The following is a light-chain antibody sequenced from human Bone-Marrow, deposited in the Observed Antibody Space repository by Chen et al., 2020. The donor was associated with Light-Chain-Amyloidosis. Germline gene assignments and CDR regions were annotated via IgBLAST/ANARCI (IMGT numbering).Light chain of an antibody. J-gene: IGLJ2*01. CDR1: DLPTKY. V-gene: IGLV3-25*03. CDR3: QSADSSGTYEVI. CDR2: RDT. Sequence: SYELTQPPSVSVSPGQTARITCSGDDLPTKYAYWYQQKPGQAPVLVIHRDTERPSGISESVSGSSSGTTATLTISGVQAEDEADYHCQSADSSGTYEVIFGGGTKLTVL.